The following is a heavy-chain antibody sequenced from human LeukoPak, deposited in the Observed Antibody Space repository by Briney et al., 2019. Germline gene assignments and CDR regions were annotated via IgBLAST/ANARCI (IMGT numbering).Heavy chain of an antibody. CDR3: AGETYYYDSSGYFDY. CDR2: ISGSGGST. V-gene: IGHV3-23*01. D-gene: IGHD3-22*01. CDR1: GFTFSSYA. J-gene: IGHJ4*02. Sequence: GGSLRLSCAASGFTFSSYAMSWFRQAPGKGLEWVSAISGSGGSTYYADPVKGRFTISRDNPKNTLYLQMNSLRAEDTAVYYCAGETYYYDSSGYFDYWGQGTLVTVSS.